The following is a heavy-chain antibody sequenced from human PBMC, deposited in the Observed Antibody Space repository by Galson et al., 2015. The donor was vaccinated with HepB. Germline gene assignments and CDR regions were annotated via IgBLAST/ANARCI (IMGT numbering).Heavy chain of an antibody. V-gene: IGHV4-34*01. Sequence: LSLTCSITGKSFSGYYGTWFRQPPGRRLEWIGEVGHSGSGNYSPSLKRRVAISVDMSRNQFSLTLASVTAADTAVYYCARGRARHPRSGLGYWGQGTLVIVSS. J-gene: IGHJ4*02. D-gene: IGHD3-10*01. CDR1: GKSFSGYY. CDR2: VGHSGSG. CDR3: ARGRARHPRSGLGY.